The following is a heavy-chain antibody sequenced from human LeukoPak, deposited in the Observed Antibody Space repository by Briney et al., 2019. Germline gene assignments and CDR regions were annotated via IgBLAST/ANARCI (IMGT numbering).Heavy chain of an antibody. CDR2: INPSGGST. D-gene: IGHD2-15*01. J-gene: IGHJ3*02. CDR3: ASQISTPDAFDI. CDR1: GYTFTSYY. Sequence: ASVKVSCKASGYTFTSYYMHWVRQAPGQGLEWIGIINPSGGSTSYAQKFQGRVTLTRDTSTSTVYMALSSLRSEDTAVYYCASQISTPDAFDIWGQGTMVTVSS. V-gene: IGHV1-46*01.